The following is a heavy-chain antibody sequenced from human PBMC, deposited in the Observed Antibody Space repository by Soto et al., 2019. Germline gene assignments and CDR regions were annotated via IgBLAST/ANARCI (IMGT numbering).Heavy chain of an antibody. D-gene: IGHD2-15*01. J-gene: IGHJ4*02. V-gene: IGHV4-59*01. CDR3: ARARGGGGSCYDY. CDR1: GGSISGYY. Sequence: QVQLQESGPGLVKPSETLSLTCTVSGGSISGYYWSWIRQPPGKGLEWIGYIYYSGNTNYNPSLKRRVTISVDTSKNQFSLKMSSVTAADTAVDYCARARGGGGSCYDYWGQGSLVTVSS. CDR2: IYYSGNT.